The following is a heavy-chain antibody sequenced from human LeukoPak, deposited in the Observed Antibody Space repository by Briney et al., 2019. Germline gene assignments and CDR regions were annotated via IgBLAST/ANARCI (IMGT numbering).Heavy chain of an antibody. CDR2: IYTSGST. D-gene: IGHD1-26*01. V-gene: IGHV4-4*07. CDR1: GGSLSSYY. J-gene: IGHJ3*02. Sequence: PSETLSLTCTVSGGSLSSYYWSWIRQPAGKGLEWIGRIYTSGSTNYNPSLKSRVTMSVDTSKNQFSLKLSSVAAADTAVYYCARDPSIVGATDAFDIWGQGTMVTVSS. CDR3: ARDPSIVGATDAFDI.